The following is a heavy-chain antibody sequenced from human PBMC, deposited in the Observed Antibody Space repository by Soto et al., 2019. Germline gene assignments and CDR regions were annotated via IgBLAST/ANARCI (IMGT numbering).Heavy chain of an antibody. D-gene: IGHD6-19*01. CDR1: GGSISSGGYY. J-gene: IGHJ6*02. V-gene: IGHV4-31*03. Sequence: SETLSLTCTVSGGSISSGGYYWSWIRQHPGKGLEWIGYIYYSGSTYYNPSLKSRVTISVDTSKNQFSLKLSSVTAADTAVYYCARGYGSSSGWFTNYYYGMDVWGQGTTVTVSS. CDR3: ARGYGSSSGWFTNYYYGMDV. CDR2: IYYSGST.